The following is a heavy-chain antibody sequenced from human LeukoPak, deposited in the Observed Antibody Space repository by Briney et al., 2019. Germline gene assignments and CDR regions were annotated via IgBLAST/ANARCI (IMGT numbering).Heavy chain of an antibody. CDR2: IIPIFGTA. J-gene: IGHJ5*02. CDR1: GGTFSSYA. Sequence: ASVKVSCKASGGTFSSYAISWVRQAPGQGLEWMGGIIPIFGTANYAQKFQGRVTITTDESTSTAYMELSSLRSEDTAVYYCARENIVVVPAAIKTVVNRFDPWGQGTLVTVSS. V-gene: IGHV1-69*05. D-gene: IGHD2-2*01. CDR3: ARENIVVVPAAIKTVVNRFDP.